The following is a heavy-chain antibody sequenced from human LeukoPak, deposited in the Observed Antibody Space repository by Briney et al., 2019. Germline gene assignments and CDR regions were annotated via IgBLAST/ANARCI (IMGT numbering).Heavy chain of an antibody. CDR3: ALGSSP. CDR1: GSTSSSYW. CDR2: IKEDGSEK. J-gene: IGHJ5*02. Sequence: PGGSLRLSCAASGSTSSSYWMSWVRQAPGKGLEWVANIKEDGSEKYYVDSVKGRFTISRDNAKNSLYLQMNSLRAEDTAVYNCALGSSPWGQGTLVTVSS. D-gene: IGHD3-10*01. V-gene: IGHV3-7*01.